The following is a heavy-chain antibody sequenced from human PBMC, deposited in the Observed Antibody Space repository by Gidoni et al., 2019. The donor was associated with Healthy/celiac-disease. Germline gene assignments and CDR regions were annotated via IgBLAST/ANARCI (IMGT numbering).Heavy chain of an antibody. D-gene: IGHD6-19*01. CDR1: GVTFSRYS. CDR2: ISSSISTI. J-gene: IGHJ6*02. Sequence: EVQLVESGGGLVQPGGSLRLSCAASGVTFSRYSLNWVRQAPGKGLEWVSYISSSISTIYYADSVKGRFTISRDNAKNSLYLQMNSLRDEDTAVYYCARDGSSGWYKDYYYGMDVWGQGTTVTVSS. V-gene: IGHV3-48*02. CDR3: ARDGSSGWYKDYYYGMDV.